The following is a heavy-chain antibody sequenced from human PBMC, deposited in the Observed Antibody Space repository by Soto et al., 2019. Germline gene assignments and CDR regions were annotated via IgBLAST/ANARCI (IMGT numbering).Heavy chain of an antibody. CDR1: GGSLSDYF. CDR3: ASRPVFGGVIVKDAFDI. CDR2: INHLGSI. D-gene: IGHD3-16*02. J-gene: IGHJ3*02. Sequence: PSETLSLTCVVSGGSLSDYFWSWIRQPPGMALEWIGEINHLGSINYNPSLKSRVTISVDKSKNQFSLRLSSVTAADTAVYYCASRPVFGGVIVKDAFDIWGQGTMVTVSS. V-gene: IGHV4-34*01.